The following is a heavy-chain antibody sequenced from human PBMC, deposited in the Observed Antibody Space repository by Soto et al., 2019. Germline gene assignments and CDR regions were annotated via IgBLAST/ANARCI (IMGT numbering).Heavy chain of an antibody. Sequence: PSETLSLTCAVYGGSFSGYYWSWIRQPPGKGLEWIGEINHSGSTNYNPSLKSRVTISVDTSKNQFSLKLSSVTAADTAVYYCARYYDSSGYRFDYWGQGTLVTAPQ. J-gene: IGHJ4*02. V-gene: IGHV4-34*01. CDR1: GGSFSGYY. CDR3: ARYYDSSGYRFDY. CDR2: INHSGST. D-gene: IGHD3-22*01.